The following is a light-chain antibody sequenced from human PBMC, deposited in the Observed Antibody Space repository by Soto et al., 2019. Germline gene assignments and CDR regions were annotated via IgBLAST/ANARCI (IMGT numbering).Light chain of an antibody. Sequence: VLTQSPVTLSLSPGDRATLSCRASQSVSTYLAWYRQTPGQAPKLLIYDTSNRATGVPPRSSGSRSGTDFTLTISSVEPEDFALYYCHQRNTFGQGTRLEIK. V-gene: IGKV3-11*01. CDR2: DTS. J-gene: IGKJ5*01. CDR3: HQRNT. CDR1: QSVSTY.